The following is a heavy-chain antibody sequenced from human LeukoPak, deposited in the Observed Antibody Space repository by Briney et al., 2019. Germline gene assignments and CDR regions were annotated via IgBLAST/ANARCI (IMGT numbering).Heavy chain of an antibody. Sequence: GGSLRLSCAASGFTFSSYAMSWVRQAPGEGLEWVSAISGSGGNTYYADSVKGRFTISRDNTKNTLYLQMNSLRAEDTAVYYCAKGGHDYVWGSYRYYFDYWGQGTLVTVSS. CDR2: ISGSGGNT. CDR1: GFTFSSYA. V-gene: IGHV3-23*01. J-gene: IGHJ4*02. D-gene: IGHD3-16*02. CDR3: AKGGHDYVWGSYRYYFDY.